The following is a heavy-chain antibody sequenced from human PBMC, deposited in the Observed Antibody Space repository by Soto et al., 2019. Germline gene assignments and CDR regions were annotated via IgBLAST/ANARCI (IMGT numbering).Heavy chain of an antibody. V-gene: IGHV4-39*01. Sequence: SETLSLTCTFSGGSISSSSYYWGWIRQPPGKGLEWIGSIYYSGSTYYNPSLKSRVTISVDTSKNQFSLKLSSVTAADTAVYYCARRDMDYYDSSGYDDYWGQGTLVTVSS. CDR1: GGSISSSSYY. D-gene: IGHD3-22*01. CDR2: IYYSGST. J-gene: IGHJ4*02. CDR3: ARRDMDYYDSSGYDDY.